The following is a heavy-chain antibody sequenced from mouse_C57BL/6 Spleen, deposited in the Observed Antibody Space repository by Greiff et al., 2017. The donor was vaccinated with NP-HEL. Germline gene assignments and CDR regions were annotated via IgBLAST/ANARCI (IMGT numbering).Heavy chain of an antibody. CDR2: IYPGDGDT. CDR1: GYAFSSSW. Sequence: VQLQQSGPELVKPGASVKISCKASGYAFSSSWMNWVKQRPGKGLEWIGRIYPGDGDTNYNGKFKGKATLTADKSSSTAYMQLSSLTSEDSAVYFCARGGGDYWGQGTTLTVSS. V-gene: IGHV1-82*01. J-gene: IGHJ2*01. CDR3: ARGGGDY.